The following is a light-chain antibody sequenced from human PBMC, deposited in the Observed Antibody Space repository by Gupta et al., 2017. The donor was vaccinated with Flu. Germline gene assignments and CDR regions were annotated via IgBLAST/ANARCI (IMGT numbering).Light chain of an antibody. CDR2: DNN. CDR1: SSNIGNNY. V-gene: IGLV1-51*01. J-gene: IGLJ3*02. CDR3: GTWDSSLSDSWV. Sequence: QSVLTPPPSVSAAPGQKFTISCSGSSSNIGNNYVSWYQQLPGTAPKLLIYDNNKRPSGSPARFSGSKSGTSATLGITGLQTGDEADYYCGTWDSSLSDSWVFGGGTKLTVL.